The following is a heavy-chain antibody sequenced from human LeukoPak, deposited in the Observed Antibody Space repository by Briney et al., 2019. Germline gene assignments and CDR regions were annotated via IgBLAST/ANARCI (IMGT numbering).Heavy chain of an antibody. J-gene: IGHJ4*02. D-gene: IGHD3-10*01. CDR2: ISGSGGTT. Sequence: GRSLRLSCAASGSTFSSYAMSWVRQAPGRGLEWVSCISGSGGTTYYADSVKGLFTISRDNYKNTLYLQMNSLRAEDTAVYYCAKDRSGSGSYYPDYWGQGTLVTVSS. CDR1: GSTFSSYA. V-gene: IGHV3-23*01. CDR3: AKDRSGSGSYYPDY.